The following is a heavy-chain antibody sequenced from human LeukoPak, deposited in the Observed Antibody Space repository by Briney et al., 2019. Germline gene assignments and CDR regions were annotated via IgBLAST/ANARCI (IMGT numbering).Heavy chain of an antibody. Sequence: ASVKVSCKASGYTFTSYGISWVRQAPGQGLEWMGWISAYNGNTNYAQKLQGRVTMTTDTSTSTAYMELRGLRSDDTAVYYCARDMGYCSSTSCYPVLYYYGMDVWGQGTTVTVSS. J-gene: IGHJ6*02. CDR3: ARDMGYCSSTSCYPVLYYYGMDV. D-gene: IGHD2-2*01. CDR2: ISAYNGNT. V-gene: IGHV1-18*01. CDR1: GYTFTSYG.